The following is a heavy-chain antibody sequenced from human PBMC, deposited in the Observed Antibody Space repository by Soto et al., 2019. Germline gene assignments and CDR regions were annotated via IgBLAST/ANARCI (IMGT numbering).Heavy chain of an antibody. CDR2: IIPIFGTA. CDR3: ALAASTIFGVVIPYYYYYGMDV. V-gene: IGHV1-69*06. CDR1: GGTFSSYA. Sequence: SVKVSCKASGGTFSSYAISWVRQAPGQGLEWMGGIIPIFGTANYAQKFQGRVTITADKSTSTAYMELSSLRSEDTAVYYCALAASTIFGVVIPYYYYYGMDVWGQGTTVTVSS. D-gene: IGHD3-3*01. J-gene: IGHJ6*02.